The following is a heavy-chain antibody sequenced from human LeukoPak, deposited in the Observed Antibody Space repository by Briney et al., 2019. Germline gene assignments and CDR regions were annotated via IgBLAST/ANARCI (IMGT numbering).Heavy chain of an antibody. CDR2: ISYDGSNK. CDR1: GFTFSSYG. CDR3: AKEVDYYYYGMDV. V-gene: IGHV3-30*18. D-gene: IGHD2-15*01. Sequence: GGSLRLSCAASGFTFSSYGMHWVRQAPGKGLEWVAVISYDGSNKYYADSVKGRFTISRDNSKNTLYLQMNSLRAEDTAVYYCAKEVDYYYYGMDVWGQGTTVTVSS. J-gene: IGHJ6*02.